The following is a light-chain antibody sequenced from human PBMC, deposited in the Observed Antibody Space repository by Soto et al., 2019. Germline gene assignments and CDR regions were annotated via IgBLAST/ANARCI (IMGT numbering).Light chain of an antibody. J-gene: IGKJ1*01. CDR3: YQSNRYPWT. CDR1: QSISNS. Sequence: DIPMTQSPSTLSASVGDRVTITCRAGQSISNSLAWYQHKPGKAPKLLIYKASTLQTGVPSRFSGSGSGTEFTLTISSLQPDDFATYFCYQSNRYPWTFGQRTKVEIK. V-gene: IGKV1-5*03. CDR2: KAS.